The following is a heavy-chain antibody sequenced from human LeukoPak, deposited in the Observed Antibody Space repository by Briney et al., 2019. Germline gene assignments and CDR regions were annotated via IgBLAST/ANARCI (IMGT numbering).Heavy chain of an antibody. CDR2: MNPNSGNT. CDR3: ARGRIVATLGGMDV. V-gene: IGHV1-8*01. Sequence: ASVKVSCKASGYTFTSYDINWVRQATGQGLEWMGWMNPNSGNTNYAQKLQGRVTMTTDTSTSTAYMELRSLRSDDTAVYYCARGRIVATLGGMDVWGQGTTVIVSS. J-gene: IGHJ6*02. CDR1: GYTFTSYD. D-gene: IGHD5-12*01.